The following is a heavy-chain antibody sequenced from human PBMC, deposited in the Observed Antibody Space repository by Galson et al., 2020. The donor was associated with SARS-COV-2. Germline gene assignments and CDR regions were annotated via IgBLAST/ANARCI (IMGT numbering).Heavy chain of an antibody. CDR3: ARGGGFWDGDYHYYYGMDV. D-gene: IGHD4-17*01. J-gene: IGHJ6*02. CDR1: GFTFSSYW. V-gene: IGHV3-7*01. Sequence: GGSLRLSCAASGFTFSSYWMSWVRQAPGKGLEWVANIKQDGSEKYYVDSVKGRFTISRDNAKNSLYLQMNSLKAEDTAVYYCARGGGFWDGDYHYYYGMDVWGQGTTVTVSS. CDR2: IKQDGSEK.